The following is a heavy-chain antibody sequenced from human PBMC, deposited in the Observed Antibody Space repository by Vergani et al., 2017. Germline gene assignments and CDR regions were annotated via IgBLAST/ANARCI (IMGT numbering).Heavy chain of an antibody. CDR3: VREGEKPPPFYYHYMDV. J-gene: IGHJ6*03. V-gene: IGHV6-1*01. D-gene: IGHD5-24*01. Sequence: QVQLEQSGPGLVKPSQTLSLTCAISGDSVSSNSAAWNWIRQSPSRGLEWLGRTYYRSKWYHDYSLSVKRRITINPDTSKNQFFLQLNSVTPEDTAVYFSVREGEKPPPFYYHYMDVWGKGTTVTVSS. CDR1: GDSVSSNSAA. CDR2: TYYRSKWYH.